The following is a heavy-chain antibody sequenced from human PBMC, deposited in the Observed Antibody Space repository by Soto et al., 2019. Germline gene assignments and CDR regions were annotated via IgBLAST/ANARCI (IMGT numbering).Heavy chain of an antibody. CDR1: GGSISSSSFY. J-gene: IGHJ4*02. V-gene: IGHV4-39*01. CDR3: ASDSGSYSRDY. D-gene: IGHD6-19*01. Sequence: SETLSLTCTVSGGSISSSSFYWGWIRQPPGKGLEWIGNIYYFGSTYYNPSLRSRVTISVDTSKNQFSLKLSSLTAADTAVYYCASDSGSYSRDYWGQGTLVTVSS. CDR2: IYYFGST.